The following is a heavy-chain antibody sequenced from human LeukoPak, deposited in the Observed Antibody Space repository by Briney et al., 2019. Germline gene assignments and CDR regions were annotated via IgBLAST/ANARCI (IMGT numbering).Heavy chain of an antibody. D-gene: IGHD3-10*01. Sequence: GGSLRLSCTASGFTFSGYSMNWIRQAPGKGLEWVSSFGTRSTSIYHAGSVKGRFAISRDNAKNSLYLQMNSLRAEDTALYYCARDGSYYGSLDYWGQGTLVTVSS. V-gene: IGHV3-21*01. J-gene: IGHJ4*02. CDR3: ARDGSYYGSLDY. CDR2: FGTRSTSI. CDR1: GFTFSGYS.